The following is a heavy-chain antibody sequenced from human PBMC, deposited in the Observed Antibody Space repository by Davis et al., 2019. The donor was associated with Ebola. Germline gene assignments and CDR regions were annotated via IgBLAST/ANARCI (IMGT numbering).Heavy chain of an antibody. CDR3: AKDGWAYSYGTDY. CDR2: IIPILGIA. V-gene: IGHV1-69*04. Sequence: SVKVSCKASGYTFTSYGISWVRQAPGQGLEWMGRIIPILGIANYAQKFQGRVTITADKSTSTAYMELSSLRSEDTAVYYCAKDGWAYSYGTDYWGQGTLVTVSS. D-gene: IGHD5-18*01. CDR1: GYTFTSYG. J-gene: IGHJ4*02.